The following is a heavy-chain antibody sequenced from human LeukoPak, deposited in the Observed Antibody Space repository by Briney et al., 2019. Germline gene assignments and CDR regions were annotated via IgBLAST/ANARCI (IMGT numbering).Heavy chain of an antibody. J-gene: IGHJ6*02. CDR2: ISYSGSP. D-gene: IGHD4-11*01. V-gene: IGHV4-59*01. CDR3: ARARAYSNQGIYYYGVDV. Sequence: SETLSLTCAVSGGSIRRDYWSWIRQPPGKGLEWVGYISYSGSPSYNPSLESRVTMSVDTSTNQVSLKVNSVTAADTALYFCARARAYSNQGIYYYGVDVWGQGTTVAVSS. CDR1: GGSIRRDY.